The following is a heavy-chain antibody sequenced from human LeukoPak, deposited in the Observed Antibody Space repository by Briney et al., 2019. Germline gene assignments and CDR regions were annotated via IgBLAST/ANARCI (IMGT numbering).Heavy chain of an antibody. J-gene: IGHJ3*02. V-gene: IGHV4-4*07. Sequence: SETLSFTGIVSGGSIGPYHWGWIRQAAGQGPEWIGHIYTSGTDNYNPALTGQVFLSVDTAKNHFFHEVTYVAAADTAVDYCARDYSSSAWIEVFEIWGQGTKVTVSS. CDR3: ARDYSSSAWIEVFEI. D-gene: IGHD3-22*01. CDR1: GGSIGPYH. CDR2: IYTSGTD.